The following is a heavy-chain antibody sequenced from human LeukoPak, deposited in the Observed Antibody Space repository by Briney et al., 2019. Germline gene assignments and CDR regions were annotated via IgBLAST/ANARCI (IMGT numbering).Heavy chain of an antibody. D-gene: IGHD3-22*01. CDR1: GYTFTSYD. CDR3: ARDLGYDSSGYHY. Sequence: GASVKVSCKASGYTFTSYDINWERQATGQGLEWMGWINPNSGDTNYAQKFQGRVTMTRDTSISTAYMELSRLRSDDTAVYYCARDLGYDSSGYHYWGQGTLVTVSS. J-gene: IGHJ4*02. CDR2: INPNSGDT. V-gene: IGHV1-2*02.